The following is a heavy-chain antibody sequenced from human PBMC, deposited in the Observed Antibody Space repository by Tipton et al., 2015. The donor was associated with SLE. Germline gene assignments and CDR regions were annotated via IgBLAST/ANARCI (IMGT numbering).Heavy chain of an antibody. J-gene: IGHJ4*02. V-gene: IGHV3-23*01. Sequence: SLRLSCATSGFTLSSYALSWVRRAPGQGLEWVSAISGGGGSTYYADFVKSRFSISIDKSKKTLFLQMNSLRVDDTATYYCAKFEKTTDFYLDSWGQGTLVSVSS. CDR1: GFTLSSYA. CDR2: ISGGGGST. CDR3: AKFEKTTDFYLDS. D-gene: IGHD1/OR15-1a*01.